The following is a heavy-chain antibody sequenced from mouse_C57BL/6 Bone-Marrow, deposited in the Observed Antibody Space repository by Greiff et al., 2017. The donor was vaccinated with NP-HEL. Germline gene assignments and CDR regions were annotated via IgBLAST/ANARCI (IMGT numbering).Heavy chain of an antibody. J-gene: IGHJ2*01. CDR1: GYTFTSYW. Sequence: VQLQQPGAELVMPGASVKLSCKASGYTFTSYWMHWVKQRPGQGLEWIGEIDPSDSYTNYNQKFKGKSTLTVDKSSSTAYMQLSSLTSEDSAVYYCARRITTVVLDYWGQGTTLTVSS. D-gene: IGHD1-1*01. CDR3: ARRITTVVLDY. V-gene: IGHV1-69*01. CDR2: IDPSDSYT.